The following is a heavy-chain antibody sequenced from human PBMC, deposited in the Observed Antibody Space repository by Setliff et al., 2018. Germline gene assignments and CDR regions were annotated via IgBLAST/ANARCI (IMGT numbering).Heavy chain of an antibody. V-gene: IGHV3-23*01. CDR3: AKDRVNDGYWDFDS. D-gene: IGHD1-1*01. Sequence: GGSLRLSCAASGFTFNNYAMTWVRQAPGKGLEWVSSISGSGGSTYYADSVKGRFTISRDNSKNTFFLQMNNLRAEDTATYYCAKDRVNDGYWDFDSWGQGIVVTVSS. J-gene: IGHJ4*02. CDR2: ISGSGGST. CDR1: GFTFNNYA.